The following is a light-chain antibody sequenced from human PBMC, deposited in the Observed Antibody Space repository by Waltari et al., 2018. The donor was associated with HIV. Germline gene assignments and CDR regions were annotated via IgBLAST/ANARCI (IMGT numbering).Light chain of an antibody. CDR2: AAT. CDR3: QQSYSTPPYT. CDR1: QNIGNY. J-gene: IGKJ2*01. V-gene: IGKV1-39*01. Sequence: DIQMTQSPLALSSSVGDRVTITCRASQNIGNYVNWYRQKVGKAPEPLVFAATSLHHGVPSRFSASGSGTDFTLTIAGLEPEDFAMYFCQQSYSTPPYTFGQGT.